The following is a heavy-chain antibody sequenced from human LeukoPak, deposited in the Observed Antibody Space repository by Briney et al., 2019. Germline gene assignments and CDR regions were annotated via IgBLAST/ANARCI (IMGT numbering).Heavy chain of an antibody. D-gene: IGHD6-13*01. V-gene: IGHV3-23*01. CDR3: AKTLMYSRDSFEY. Sequence: HPGRSLRLSCAASGFTFHSYAMAWVRHAPGKGLEWLSGISYGGGSTYYADSVKGRITISSDKSKNTLYLQMNSLRAEDTAVYYCAKTLMYSRDSFEYWGQGTLVTASS. J-gene: IGHJ4*02. CDR2: ISYGGGST. CDR1: GFTFHSYA.